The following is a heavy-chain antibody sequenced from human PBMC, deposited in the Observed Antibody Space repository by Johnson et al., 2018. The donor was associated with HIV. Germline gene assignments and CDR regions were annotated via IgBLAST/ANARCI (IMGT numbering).Heavy chain of an antibody. V-gene: IGHV3-15*01. CDR3: TTIHYDSSSPGAFDF. CDR2: IKSKTDAGTT. CDR1: GFTFSNAW. D-gene: IGHD3-22*01. Sequence: VQLVESGGGLVKPGGSLRLSCAASGFTFSNAWMSWVRQAPGKGLEWVGRIKSKTDAGTTDYAAPVKVRFTISRDDSKNTLYLQMNILQTEDTGVYYCTTIHYDSSSPGAFDFWGQGTMVTVSS. J-gene: IGHJ3*01.